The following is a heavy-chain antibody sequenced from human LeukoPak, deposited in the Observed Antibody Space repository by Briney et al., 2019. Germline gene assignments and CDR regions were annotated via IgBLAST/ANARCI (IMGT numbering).Heavy chain of an antibody. CDR3: ARVGVLDIRCSSTSCPNWFDP. J-gene: IGHJ5*02. D-gene: IGHD2-2*01. V-gene: IGHV1-18*01. CDR1: GYTFTSYG. CDR2: ISAYNGNT. Sequence: ASVKVSCKASGYTFTSYGISWVRQAPGQGLEWMGWISAYNGNTNYAQKLQGRVTMTTDTSTSAAYMELRSLRADDTAVYYCARVGVLDIRCSSTSCPNWFDPWGQGTLVTVSS.